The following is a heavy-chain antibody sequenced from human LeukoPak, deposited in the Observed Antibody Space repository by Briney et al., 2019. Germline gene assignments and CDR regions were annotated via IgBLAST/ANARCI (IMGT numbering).Heavy chain of an antibody. D-gene: IGHD2-2*01. V-gene: IGHV1-18*01. CDR1: GYTFTNYG. Sequence: ASVKVSCKASGYTFTNYGISWVRQAPGQGLGWMGWISAYNGHTNYAQKLQGRVTMTTDTSTSTAYMELRSLRSDDTAVYYCARDPRYCSSTSCLFGGYFDYWGQGTLVTVSS. CDR3: ARDPRYCSSTSCLFGGYFDY. CDR2: ISAYNGHT. J-gene: IGHJ4*02.